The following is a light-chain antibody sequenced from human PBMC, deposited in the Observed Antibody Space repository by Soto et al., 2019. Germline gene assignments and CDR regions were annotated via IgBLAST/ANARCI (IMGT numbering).Light chain of an antibody. Sequence: QSVLTQPASVSGSPGQSITVSCTGTRSDVGYNLVSWYQQHPGKVPKLLIYEDIKRPSGVSNRFSGSRSANTASLTISGLQAEDEADYYCSSYAGTSTFVHVIFGGGTKLTVL. J-gene: IGLJ2*01. CDR1: RSDVGYNL. CDR2: EDI. CDR3: SSYAGTSTFVHVI. V-gene: IGLV2-23*02.